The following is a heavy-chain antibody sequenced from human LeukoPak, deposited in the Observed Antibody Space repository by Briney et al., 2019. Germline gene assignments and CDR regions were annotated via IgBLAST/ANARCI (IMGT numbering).Heavy chain of an antibody. J-gene: IGHJ5*02. CDR3: ARSVGGLGSWEPKWFDP. CDR1: GYSFTSYW. D-gene: IGHD3-10*01. CDR2: TDPSDSYT. V-gene: IGHV5-10-1*01. Sequence: GESLKISCKGSGYSFTSYWITWVRQMPGKGLEWMGRTDPSDSYTNYSPSFQGRVTISADKSISTAYLQWNSLKASDTAMYYCARSVGGLGSWEPKWFDPWGQGTLVTVSS.